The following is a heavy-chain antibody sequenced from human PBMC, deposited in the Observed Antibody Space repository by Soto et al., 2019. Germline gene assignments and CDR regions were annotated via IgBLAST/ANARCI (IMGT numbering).Heavy chain of an antibody. J-gene: IGHJ6*03. V-gene: IGHV3-48*01. CDR1: GFTFSSYS. D-gene: IGHD2-2*01. CDR2: ISSSSSTI. CDR3: AWGDTSYYYYMDV. Sequence: EVQLVKSGGGLVHPGGSLRLSCAASGFTFSSYSMNWVRQAPGKGLEWVSYISSSSSTIYYADSVKGRFTISRDKAKNSLYLQMNSLRAEDTAVYYCAWGDTSYYYYMDVWRNGTTVTVSS.